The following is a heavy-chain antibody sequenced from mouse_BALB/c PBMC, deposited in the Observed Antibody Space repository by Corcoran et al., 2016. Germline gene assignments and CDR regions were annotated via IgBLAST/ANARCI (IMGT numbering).Heavy chain of an antibody. CDR3: ARSIFGGLDY. CDR1: GYSFTDYI. J-gene: IGHJ4*01. Sequence: EIQLQQTGPELVKPGASVKISCKASGYSFTDYIMLWVKQSHGKSLEWIGNINPYYGSTSYNLKFKGKATLTVDKSSSTAYMQLNSLTSEDSAVYYCARSIFGGLDYWGQGTSVTVSS. V-gene: IGHV1-39*01. CDR2: INPYYGST.